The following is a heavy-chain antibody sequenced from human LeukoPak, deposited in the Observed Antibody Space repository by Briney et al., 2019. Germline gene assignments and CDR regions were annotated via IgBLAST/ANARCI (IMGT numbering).Heavy chain of an antibody. Sequence: PSETLSLTCAVYIDSFSNYHWNWIRQTPAKGMEWIGEVNESGGTNISPPLRSRVILSVDTSKNQFSLKLISVTVADTAIYYCARGQGATVPRVGKNWFDPWGQGTRVTVSS. J-gene: IGHJ5*02. CDR3: ARGQGATVPRVGKNWFDP. D-gene: IGHD1-26*01. V-gene: IGHV4-34*01. CDR2: VNESGGT. CDR1: IDSFSNYH.